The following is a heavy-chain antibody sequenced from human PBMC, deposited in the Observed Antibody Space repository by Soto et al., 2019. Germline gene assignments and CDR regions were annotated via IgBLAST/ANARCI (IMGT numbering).Heavy chain of an antibody. D-gene: IGHD3-22*01. CDR3: AKDSPLITMIWPGGFDI. CDR1: GFTFRSYV. V-gene: IGHV3-23*01. Sequence: PGGSLRLSCAGSGFTFRSYVMSWVRQAPGKGLEWVASISGSGGSIYYADSVKGRCTISRDNSKNTLYLQVNSLRADDAAVYYCAKDSPLITMIWPGGFDIWGQGTMVTVSS. CDR2: ISGSGGSI. J-gene: IGHJ3*02.